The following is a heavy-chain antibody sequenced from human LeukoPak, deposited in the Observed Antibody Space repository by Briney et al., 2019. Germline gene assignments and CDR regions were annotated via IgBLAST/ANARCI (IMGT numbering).Heavy chain of an antibody. J-gene: IGHJ6*03. Sequence: GGSLRLTCAVSGFTISSNYMGWVRQAPGKGLEWVSVFYDSGSIYYTDSVKGRFTISRDNSENTLFLQMNTLRAEDTAVYYCARLEKNSYYYMDVWGKGTTVTVSS. CDR2: FYDSGSI. CDR3: ARLEKNSYYYMDV. CDR1: GFTISSNY. V-gene: IGHV3-53*01. D-gene: IGHD1-1*01.